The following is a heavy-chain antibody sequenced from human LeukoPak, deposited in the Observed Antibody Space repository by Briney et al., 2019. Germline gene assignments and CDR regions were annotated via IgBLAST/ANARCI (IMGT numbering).Heavy chain of an antibody. J-gene: IGHJ4*02. Sequence: PGGSLRLSCAASGFTFSSYAMSWVRQAPGKGLEWVANIKQDGSEKNYVDSVKGRFTISRDNAKNSLYLLMNSLRAEDTAVYYCARPIHIAVAAPFDYWGQGTLVTVSS. CDR3: ARPIHIAVAAPFDY. V-gene: IGHV3-7*01. D-gene: IGHD6-19*01. CDR2: IKQDGSEK. CDR1: GFTFSSYA.